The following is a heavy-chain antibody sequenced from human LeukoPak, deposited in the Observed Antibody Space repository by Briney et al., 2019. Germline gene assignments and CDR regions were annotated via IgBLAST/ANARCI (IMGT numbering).Heavy chain of an antibody. D-gene: IGHD2/OR15-2a*01. CDR1: GFTFSSYG. CDR3: AKATSPGIHYYYYMDV. V-gene: IGHV3-23*01. CDR2: ISGSGGST. Sequence: HAGGTLRLSCAASGFTFSSYGMSWVRQAPGKGLEWVSAISGSGGSTYYADSAKGRFTISRDNSKNTLYLQMNSLRAEDTAVYYCAKATSPGIHYYYYMDVWGKGTTVTISS. J-gene: IGHJ6*03.